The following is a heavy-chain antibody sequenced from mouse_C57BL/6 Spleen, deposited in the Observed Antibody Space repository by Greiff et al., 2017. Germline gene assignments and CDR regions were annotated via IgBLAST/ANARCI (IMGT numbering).Heavy chain of an antibody. CDR2: IWSGGST. J-gene: IGHJ3*01. V-gene: IGHV2-2*01. Sequence: QVQLQQSGPGLVQPSQSLSITCTVSGFSLTSYGVHWVRQSPGKGLEWLGVIWSGGSTDYNAAFISRLSISKDNSKSQVFFKMNSLQADDTAIYYCARKMGYYYGSSYEGFAYWGQGTLVTVSA. CDR1: GFSLTSYG. CDR3: ARKMGYYYGSSYEGFAY. D-gene: IGHD1-1*01.